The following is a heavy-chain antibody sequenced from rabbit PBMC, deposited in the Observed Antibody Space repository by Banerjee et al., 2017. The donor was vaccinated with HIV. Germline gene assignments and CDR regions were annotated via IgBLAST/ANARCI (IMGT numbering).Heavy chain of an antibody. Sequence: QEQLEESGGDLVKPGGSLTLTCKASGLDFSSNAICWVRQAPGKGLEWIGTIYAGSSGSAYYASWVNGRFTISKTSSTTVTLQMTSLTAADTATYFCARGYGGYGWNFNLWGPGSLVTVS. CDR1: GLDFSSNA. CDR2: IYAGSSGSA. D-gene: IGHD6-1*01. J-gene: IGHJ4*01. CDR3: ARGYGGYGWNFNL. V-gene: IGHV1S45*01.